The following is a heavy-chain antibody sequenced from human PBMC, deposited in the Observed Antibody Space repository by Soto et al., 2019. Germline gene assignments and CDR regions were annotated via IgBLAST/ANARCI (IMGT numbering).Heavy chain of an antibody. CDR1: GGTFSSYA. CDR3: ARGGGEYSSSWYVAFDI. CDR2: IIPIFGTA. J-gene: IGHJ3*02. V-gene: IGHV1-69*01. Sequence: QVQLVQSGAEVKKPGSSVKVSCKASGGTFSSYAISWVRQAPGQGLEWMGGIIPIFGTANYAQKFQGRVTITEDESTSTAYMELSSLRSEDTAVYYCARGGGEYSSSWYVAFDIWGQGTMVTVSS. D-gene: IGHD6-13*01.